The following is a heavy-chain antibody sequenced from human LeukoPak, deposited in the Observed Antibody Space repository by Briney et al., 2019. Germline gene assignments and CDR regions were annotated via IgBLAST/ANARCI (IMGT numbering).Heavy chain of an antibody. Sequence: PGGSLRLSCAASGFSFSSYEMNWVRQAPGKGLEWIGSIYCSGSTYYNPSLKSRVTISVDTSKNQFPLKLSSVTAADTAVYYCARLEIVVVPAASGMEWKAKEYTIFDYWGQGTLVTVSS. J-gene: IGHJ4*02. CDR1: GFSFSSYE. V-gene: IGHV4-39*01. CDR2: IYCSGST. CDR3: ARLEIVVVPAASGMEWKAKEYTIFDY. D-gene: IGHD2-2*01.